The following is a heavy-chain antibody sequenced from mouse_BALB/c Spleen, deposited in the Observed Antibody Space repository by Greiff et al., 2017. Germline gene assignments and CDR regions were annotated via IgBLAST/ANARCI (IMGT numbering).Heavy chain of an antibody. J-gene: IGHJ3*01. V-gene: IGHV1-80*01. D-gene: IGHD2-4*01. CDR2: IYPGDGDT. Sequence: QVQLKESGAELVRPGASVKISCKASGYAFSSYWMNWVKQRPGQGLEWIGQIYPGDGDTNYNGKFKGKATLTADKTSSTAYLQLSSLTSEDSAVYFYAPIYYDYDPGFAYWGQGTLVTVSA. CDR3: APIYYDYDPGFAY. CDR1: GYAFSSYW.